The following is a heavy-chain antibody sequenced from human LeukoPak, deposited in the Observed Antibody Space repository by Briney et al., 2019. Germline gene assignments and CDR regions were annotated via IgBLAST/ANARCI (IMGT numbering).Heavy chain of an antibody. CDR3: ARDQEHCSGTSCYPYWYDS. Sequence: SETLSLTCTVSGASITSYHWSWIRQPAGKGLEWIGRMFYSGNTDYNPSLKSRLTMSIGTSKNQFSLKLSSVTAADTAVYFCARDQEHCSGTSCYPYWYDSWGQGTLVTVSS. J-gene: IGHJ5*01. CDR1: GASITSYH. D-gene: IGHD2-2*01. CDR2: MFYSGNT. V-gene: IGHV4-4*07.